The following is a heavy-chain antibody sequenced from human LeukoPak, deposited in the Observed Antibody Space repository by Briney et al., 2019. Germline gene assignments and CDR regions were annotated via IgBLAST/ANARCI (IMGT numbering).Heavy chain of an antibody. D-gene: IGHD3-10*01. J-gene: IGHJ5*02. CDR1: GGSISSYY. CDR2: IYYSGST. V-gene: IGHV4-59*12. Sequence: SETLSLTCTVSGGSISSYYWSWIRQPPGKGLEWIGYIYYSGSTNYNPSLKSRVTISVDTSKNQFSLKLSSVTAADTAVYYCARGPDGSGSYTWFDPWGQGTLVTVSS. CDR3: ARGPDGSGSYTWFDP.